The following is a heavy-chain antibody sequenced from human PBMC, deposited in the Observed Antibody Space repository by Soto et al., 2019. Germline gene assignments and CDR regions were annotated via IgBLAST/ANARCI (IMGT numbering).Heavy chain of an antibody. Sequence: GGSLRLSCAASGFTFSSYGMHWVRQAPGKGLEWVAVIWYDGSNKYYADSVKGRFTISRDNSKNTLYLQMNSLRAEDTAVYYCARDKEYCTNGVCYYVFDYWGQGTLVTVSS. CDR2: IWYDGSNK. V-gene: IGHV3-33*01. D-gene: IGHD2-8*01. J-gene: IGHJ4*02. CDR1: GFTFSSYG. CDR3: ARDKEYCTNGVCYYVFDY.